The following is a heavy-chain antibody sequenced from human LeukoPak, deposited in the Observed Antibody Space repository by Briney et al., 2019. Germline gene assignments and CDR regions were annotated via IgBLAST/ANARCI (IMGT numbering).Heavy chain of an antibody. Sequence: KPGRSLRLSCTASGFTFGDYAMSWFRQAPGEGLEGVGFIRSKAHGGTTEYAASVKGRFTISRDDSKSIAYLQMDSLKTEDTAVYYCTRAGRYCSGGSCYSFYWGQGTLVTVSS. CDR3: TRAGRYCSGGSCYSFY. V-gene: IGHV3-49*05. CDR2: IRSKAHGGTT. J-gene: IGHJ4*02. CDR1: GFTFGDYA. D-gene: IGHD2-15*01.